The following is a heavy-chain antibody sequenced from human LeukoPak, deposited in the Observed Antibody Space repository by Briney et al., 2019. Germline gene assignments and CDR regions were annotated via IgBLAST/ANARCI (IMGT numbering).Heavy chain of an antibody. D-gene: IGHD3-10*01. V-gene: IGHV4-30-4*01. CDR2: IYCSGST. CDR1: GGSISSGDYY. J-gene: IGHJ4*02. Sequence: PSQTLSLTCTVSGGSISSGDYYWSWIRQPPGKGLEWIGYIYCSGSTYYNPSLKSRVTISVDTSKNQFSLKLSSVTAADTAVYYCARGSYYYGSGRDYWGQGTLVTVSS. CDR3: ARGSYYYGSGRDY.